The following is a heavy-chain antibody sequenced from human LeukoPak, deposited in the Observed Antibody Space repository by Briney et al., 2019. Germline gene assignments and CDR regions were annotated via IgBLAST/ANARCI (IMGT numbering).Heavy chain of an antibody. Sequence: PGGSLRLSCAASGFTFTNYAMTWVRQAPGKGLEWVSTISGSGSSTYYADSVKGRFTISRDNSKNTLYLQMNSLRAEDTAVYYCARDNPWKYYDILTGYQGMDVWGQGTTVTVSS. D-gene: IGHD3-9*01. CDR1: GFTFTNYA. V-gene: IGHV3-23*01. CDR2: ISGSGSST. J-gene: IGHJ6*02. CDR3: ARDNPWKYYDILTGYQGMDV.